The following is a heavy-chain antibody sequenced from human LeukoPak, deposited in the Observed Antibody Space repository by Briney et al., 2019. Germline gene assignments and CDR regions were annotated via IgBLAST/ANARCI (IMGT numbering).Heavy chain of an antibody. Sequence: SETLSLTCTVSGGSISSYYWSWIRQPPGKGLEWIGYIYYSGSTNYNPSLKSRVTISVDTSKNQFSLKLSSVTAADTAVYYCAAHLWLGELFSWFDPWGQGTLVTVSS. D-gene: IGHD3-10*01. CDR3: AAHLWLGELFSWFDP. CDR2: IYYSGST. J-gene: IGHJ5*02. CDR1: GGSISSYY. V-gene: IGHV4-59*01.